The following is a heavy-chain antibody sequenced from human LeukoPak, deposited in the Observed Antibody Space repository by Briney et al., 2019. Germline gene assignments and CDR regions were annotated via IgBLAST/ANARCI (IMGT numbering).Heavy chain of an antibody. CDR1: GFTFSSYG. V-gene: IGHV3-30*18. D-gene: IGHD6-13*01. CDR3: AKLESSSWFSHFDY. J-gene: IGHJ4*02. CDR2: ISYDGSNK. Sequence: GGSLRLSCAASGFTFSSYGMHWVRQAPGKGLEWVAVISYDGSNKYYADSVKGRFTISRDNSKNTLYLQMNSMRAEDTAVYYCAKLESSSWFSHFDYWGQGTLVTVSS.